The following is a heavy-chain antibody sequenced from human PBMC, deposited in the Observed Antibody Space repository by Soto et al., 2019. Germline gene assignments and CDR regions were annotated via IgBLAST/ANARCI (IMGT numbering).Heavy chain of an antibody. CDR1: GGSVSSTNW. CDR3: ARDRAVSARGSFDY. V-gene: IGHV4-4*02. J-gene: IGHJ4*02. D-gene: IGHD6-19*01. CDR2: ICHSGST. Sequence: QVQLQESGPGLVEPSGTLSLTCAVSGGSVSSTNWWSWVRQPPGKGLGWIGEICHSGSTYYNPSLKSRVTISVDKSKNQFSLRLSSVTAADTAVYFCARDRAVSARGSFDYWGQGTLVTVSS.